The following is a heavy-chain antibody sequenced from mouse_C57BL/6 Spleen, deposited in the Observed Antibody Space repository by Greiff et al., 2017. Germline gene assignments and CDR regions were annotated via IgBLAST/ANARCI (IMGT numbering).Heavy chain of an antibody. CDR1: GFSFNTYA. V-gene: IGHV10-1*01. D-gene: IGHD2-4*01. Sequence: DVKLVESGGGLVQPKGSLKLSCAASGFSFNTYAMNWVRQATGKGLEWVARIRSKSNNYATYYADSVKDRFTISRDDSESMLYLQMNNLKTEDTAMYYCVRPIYYDYDGWFAYWGQGTLVTVSA. J-gene: IGHJ3*01. CDR2: IRSKSNNYAT. CDR3: VRPIYYDYDGWFAY.